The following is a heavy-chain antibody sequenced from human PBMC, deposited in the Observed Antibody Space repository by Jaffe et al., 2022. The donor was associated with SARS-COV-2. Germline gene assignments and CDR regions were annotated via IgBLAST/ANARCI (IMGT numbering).Heavy chain of an antibody. V-gene: IGHV4-34*01. Sequence: QVQLQQWGAGLLKPSETLSLTCAVYGGSFSGYYWSWIRQPPGKGLEWIGEINHSGSTNYNPSLKSRVTISVDTSKNQFSLKLSSVTAADTAVYYCARGARDVLLWFGGSRYDYWGQGTLVTVSS. D-gene: IGHD3-10*01. CDR1: GGSFSGYY. J-gene: IGHJ4*02. CDR2: INHSGST. CDR3: ARGARDVLLWFGGSRYDY.